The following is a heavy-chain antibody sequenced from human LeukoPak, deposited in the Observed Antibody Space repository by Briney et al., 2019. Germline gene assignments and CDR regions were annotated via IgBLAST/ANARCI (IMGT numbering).Heavy chain of an antibody. J-gene: IGHJ3*02. D-gene: IGHD3-10*01. V-gene: IGHV4-30-4*08. CDR3: ARETYYYGSGSYPNPDAFDI. Sequence: SETLSLTCAVCGGSFSGYYWSWIRQPPGKGLEWIGYIYYSGSTYYNPSLKSRVTISVDTSKNQFSLKLSSVTAADTAVYYCARETYYYGSGSYPNPDAFDIWGQGTMVTVSS. CDR2: IYYSGST. CDR1: GGSFSGYY.